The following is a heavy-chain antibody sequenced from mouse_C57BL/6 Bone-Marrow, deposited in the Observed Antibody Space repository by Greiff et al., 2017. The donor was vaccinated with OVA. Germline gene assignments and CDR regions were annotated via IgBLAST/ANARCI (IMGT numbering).Heavy chain of an antibody. J-gene: IGHJ2*01. CDR1: GYAFSSSW. V-gene: IGHV1-82*01. CDR2: IYPGDGDT. CDR3: ANYVSSWGYFDY. Sequence: VQLQQSGPELVKPGASVKISCKASGYAFSSSWMNWVKQRPGKGLEWIGRIYPGDGDTNYNGKFKGKATLTADKSSSTAYMQLSSLTSEDSAVYFCANYVSSWGYFDYWGKGTTLTVSS. D-gene: IGHD1-1*01.